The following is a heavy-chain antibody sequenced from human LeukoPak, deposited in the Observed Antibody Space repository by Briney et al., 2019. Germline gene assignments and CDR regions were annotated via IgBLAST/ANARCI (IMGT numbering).Heavy chain of an antibody. D-gene: IGHD3-10*01. Sequence: PSETLSLTCAVYGGSFSGYYWSWIRQPPGKGLEWIGEINHSGSTNYNPSLKSRVTISVDTSKNQFSLKLSSVTAADTAVYYCAREWRVYGSGSYYNEFWFDPWGQGTLVTVSS. V-gene: IGHV4-34*01. CDR1: GGSFSGYY. CDR2: INHSGST. J-gene: IGHJ5*02. CDR3: AREWRVYGSGSYYNEFWFDP.